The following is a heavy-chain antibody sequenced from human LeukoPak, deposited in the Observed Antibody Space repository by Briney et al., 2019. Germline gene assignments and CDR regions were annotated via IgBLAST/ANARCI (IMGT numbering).Heavy chain of an antibody. CDR1: GFTFSDYA. D-gene: IGHD7-27*01. V-gene: IGHV3-30-3*01. CDR2: ITFDGSDK. Sequence: PGGSLRLSCAVSGFTFSDYAMHWVRQAPGKGLEWVAVITFDGSDKYYADSVKGRFTISRDNSKNTLYVQMNGLRAEDTAVYYCATGDRGPFDIWGQGTMVTVSS. CDR3: ATGDRGPFDI. J-gene: IGHJ3*02.